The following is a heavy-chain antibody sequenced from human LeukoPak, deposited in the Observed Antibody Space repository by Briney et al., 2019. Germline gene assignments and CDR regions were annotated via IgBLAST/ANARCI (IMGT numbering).Heavy chain of an antibody. Sequence: SETLCLTCAVYGGSFSGYYWSWIRQPPGKGLEWIGEINHSGSTNYNPSLKSRVTISVDTSKNQFSLKLSSVTAADTAVYYCARGWSWNYYGSGSHMDVWGKGTTVTVSS. V-gene: IGHV4-34*01. CDR1: GGSFSGYY. J-gene: IGHJ6*03. D-gene: IGHD3-10*01. CDR2: INHSGST. CDR3: ARGWSWNYYGSGSHMDV.